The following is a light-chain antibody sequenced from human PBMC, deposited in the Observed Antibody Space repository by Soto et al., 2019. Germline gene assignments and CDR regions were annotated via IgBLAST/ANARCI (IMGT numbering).Light chain of an antibody. J-gene: IGKJ1*01. Sequence: DIQMTQSPSTLSASVGDRVTITCRASQSISRWLAWYQQKPGKAPKLLIYDASSLESGVPARFSGSGSGTEVNLSNSSLQPENFATYYCQQYDTYRTYGQGTKGELK. V-gene: IGKV1-5*01. CDR2: DAS. CDR1: QSISRW. CDR3: QQYDTYRT.